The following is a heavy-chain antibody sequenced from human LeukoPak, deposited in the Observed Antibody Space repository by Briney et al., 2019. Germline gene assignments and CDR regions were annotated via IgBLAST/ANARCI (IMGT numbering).Heavy chain of an antibody. D-gene: IGHD6-19*01. Sequence: GGSLRLSCAASGFTFSSYAMSWVRQAPGKGLEWVSAISGSGGSTYYADSVKGRFTISRDNSKNTLYPQMNSLRAEDTAVYYCAKDLSWLATKNYYFDYWGQGTLVTVSS. CDR1: GFTFSSYA. V-gene: IGHV3-23*01. CDR2: ISGSGGST. CDR3: AKDLSWLATKNYYFDY. J-gene: IGHJ4*02.